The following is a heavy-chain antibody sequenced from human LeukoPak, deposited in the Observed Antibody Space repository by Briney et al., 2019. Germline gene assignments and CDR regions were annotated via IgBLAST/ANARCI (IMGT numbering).Heavy chain of an antibody. CDR1: GFTFSSYW. CDR2: IKQDGSEK. D-gene: IGHD3-10*01. J-gene: IGHJ6*03. Sequence: PGGSLRLSCAAFGFTFSSYWMSWVRQAPGKGLEWVANIKQDGSEKYYVDSVKGRFTISRDNAKNSLYLQMNSLRAEDTAVYYCARDFLYGSGSYSFHYYYYYMDVWGKGTTVTVSS. V-gene: IGHV3-7*01. CDR3: ARDFLYGSGSYSFHYYYYYMDV.